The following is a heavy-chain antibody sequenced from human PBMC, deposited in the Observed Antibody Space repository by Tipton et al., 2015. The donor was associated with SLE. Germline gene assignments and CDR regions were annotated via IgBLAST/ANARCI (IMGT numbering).Heavy chain of an antibody. V-gene: IGHV4-61*09. CDR3: ARDGRGYCDDSGCSEYHWFDP. J-gene: IGHJ5*02. CDR2: IYKNGST. CDR1: GGSISSGSYS. D-gene: IGHD2-15*01. Sequence: LSLTCSVSGGSISSGSYSWSWIRQPAGKGLEWIGHIYKNGSTNYNPSLKSRVTISGDTSKNHFSLKVTSVTVADTAVYYCARDGRGYCDDSGCSEYHWFDPWGQGTLVTVSS.